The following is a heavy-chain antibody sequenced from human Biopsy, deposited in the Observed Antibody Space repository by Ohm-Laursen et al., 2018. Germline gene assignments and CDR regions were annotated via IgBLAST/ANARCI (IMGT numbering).Heavy chain of an antibody. Sequence: GTLSLTCTVSGDSVTKYYWSWIRQPPGKGLEWIGHIYYSVMTNYNPSPQSRVSISVDTSRNQVSLTLGSVTAADTAVYYCARDSGILNYGNFKYYHYYGMDVWGQGTKVTVSS. D-gene: IGHD4-11*01. CDR3: ARDSGILNYGNFKYYHYYGMDV. J-gene: IGHJ6*02. V-gene: IGHV4-59*02. CDR2: IYYSVMT. CDR1: GDSVTKYY.